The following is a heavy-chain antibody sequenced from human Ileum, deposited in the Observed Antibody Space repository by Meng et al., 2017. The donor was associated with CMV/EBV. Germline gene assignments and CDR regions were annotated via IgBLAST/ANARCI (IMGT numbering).Heavy chain of an antibody. V-gene: IGHV4-39*07. CDR1: GASISRSTYY. D-gene: IGHD2-21*02. J-gene: IGHJ4*02. CDR2: IYYSGGT. Sequence: HLQRQESGPVLVKPSATPSVTCTVSGASISRSTYYWGWIRQPPGKGLEWIGSIYYSGGTYYNPSLKSRVTISVDTSKNQFSLKLNSVTAAGTAVYYCASGDSLRAIDFWGQGTLVTVS. CDR3: ASGDSLRAIDF.